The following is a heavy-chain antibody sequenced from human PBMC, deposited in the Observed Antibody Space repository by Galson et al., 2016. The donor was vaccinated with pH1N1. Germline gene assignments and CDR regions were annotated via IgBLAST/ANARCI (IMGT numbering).Heavy chain of an antibody. J-gene: IGHJ6*02. CDR2: ISPDSGGT. Sequence: SVKVSCKASTYSFSGYYIHWVRQAPGQGLEWMGWISPDSGGTVYAQKFQDWVTMTWDTSISTTYMEVTRLTSDDTAVYFCATSSPHITVTTGFFGFDVWGQGTTVTVSS. CDR1: TYSFSGYY. D-gene: IGHD1-7*01. CDR3: ATSSPHITVTTGFFGFDV. V-gene: IGHV1-2*04.